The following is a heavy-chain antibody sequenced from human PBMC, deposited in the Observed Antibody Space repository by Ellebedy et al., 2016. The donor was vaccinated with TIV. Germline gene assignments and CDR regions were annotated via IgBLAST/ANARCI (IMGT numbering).Heavy chain of an antibody. V-gene: IGHV1-18*01. D-gene: IGHD6-19*01. CDR2: ISAYNGNT. Sequence: ASVKVSCKASGYTFTSYGISWARQAPGQGLEWMGWISAYNGNTNYAQKLQGRVTMTTDTSASTAYMELRSLRSDDTAVYYCASAYSSGWYDYWGQGTLVTVSS. CDR1: GYTFTSYG. J-gene: IGHJ4*02. CDR3: ASAYSSGWYDY.